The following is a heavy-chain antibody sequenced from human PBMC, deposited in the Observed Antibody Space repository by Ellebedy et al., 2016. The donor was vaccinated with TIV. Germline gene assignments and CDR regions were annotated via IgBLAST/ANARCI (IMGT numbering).Heavy chain of an antibody. D-gene: IGHD1-26*01. CDR1: GFNFSSYW. J-gene: IGHJ4*02. Sequence: GESLKISCGASGFNFSSYWMSWVRQAPGKGPEWVANMKHDGGEKYYVDSVRGRFTISRDNAKNSLSRQMNSLRTEDTAVYYCARDGANLGLFDYWGQGTLVTVSS. CDR2: MKHDGGEK. V-gene: IGHV3-7*03. CDR3: ARDGANLGLFDY.